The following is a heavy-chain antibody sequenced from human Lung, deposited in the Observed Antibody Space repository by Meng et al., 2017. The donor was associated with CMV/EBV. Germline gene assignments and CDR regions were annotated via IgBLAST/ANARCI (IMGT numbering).Heavy chain of an antibody. Sequence: SCAASGLTFSTSWMSWVRQAPGKGLEWVASIKQDGSEKYYVDSVKGRFTISRDNAKNSLYLQMNSLRAEDTAVYYCARTLRTPDYWGQGTLVTVSS. CDR1: GLTFSTSW. V-gene: IGHV3-7*01. D-gene: IGHD5/OR15-5a*01. CDR2: IKQDGSEK. CDR3: ARTLRTPDY. J-gene: IGHJ4*02.